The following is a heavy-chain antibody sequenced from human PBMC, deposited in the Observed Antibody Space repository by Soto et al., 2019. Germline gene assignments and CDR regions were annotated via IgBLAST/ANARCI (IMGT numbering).Heavy chain of an antibody. Sequence: SETLSLTCTVSGGSISSYYWSWIRQPPGKGLEWIGYIYYSGSTNYNPSLKSRVTISVDTSKNQFSLKLSSVTAADTAVYYCARGTEPFYYYYMDVWGKGTAVTVSS. CDR1: GGSISSYY. V-gene: IGHV4-59*01. J-gene: IGHJ6*03. CDR3: ARGTEPFYYYYMDV. CDR2: IYYSGST.